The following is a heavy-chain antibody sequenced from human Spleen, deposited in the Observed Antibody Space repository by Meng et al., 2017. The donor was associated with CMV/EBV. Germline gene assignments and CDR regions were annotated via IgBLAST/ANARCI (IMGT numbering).Heavy chain of an antibody. J-gene: IGHJ4*02. V-gene: IGHV3-30*09. CDR2: ISYDGNNK. D-gene: IGHD2-2*01. CDR3: ATYSRAPGALLAYFNY. Sequence: GESLKISCAASRFTFSTYAMHWVRQAPGKGLEWVAVISYDGNNKYYADSVKGRFAISRDNPKNTLYLQMNSLRTEDTAVYYCATYSRAPGALLAYFNYGGLGTLVTVSS. CDR1: RFTFSTYA.